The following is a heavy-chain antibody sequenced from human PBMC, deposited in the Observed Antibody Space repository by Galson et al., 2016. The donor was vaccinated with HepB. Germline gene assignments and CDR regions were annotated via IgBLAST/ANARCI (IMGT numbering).Heavy chain of an antibody. Sequence: SLRLSCAASDFTFSHAWMNWVRQAPGKGLEWVGRIKTKTDGETTDYADPVKGRVTISRDDSKNTLYMQMNSLKTEDTAVYYCTTDPSSLGYCSGGSCYPFDYWGQGALVTVSS. CDR2: IKTKTDGETT. CDR3: TTDPSSLGYCSGGSCYPFDY. J-gene: IGHJ4*02. CDR1: DFTFSHAW. D-gene: IGHD2-15*01. V-gene: IGHV3-15*07.